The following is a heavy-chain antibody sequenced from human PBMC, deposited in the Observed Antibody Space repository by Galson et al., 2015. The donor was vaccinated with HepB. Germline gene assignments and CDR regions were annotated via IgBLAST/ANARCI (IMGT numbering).Heavy chain of an antibody. CDR1: GFTFSGSA. CDR3: TRSHTDSSGYYGDY. D-gene: IGHD3-22*01. CDR2: IRSKANSYAT. V-gene: IGHV3-73*01. Sequence: SLRLSCAASGFTFSGSAMHWVRQASGKGLEWVGRIRSKANSYATAYAASVKGRFTISRDDSKNTAYLQMNSLKTEDTAVYYCTRSHTDSSGYYGDYWGQGTLVTVSS. J-gene: IGHJ4*02.